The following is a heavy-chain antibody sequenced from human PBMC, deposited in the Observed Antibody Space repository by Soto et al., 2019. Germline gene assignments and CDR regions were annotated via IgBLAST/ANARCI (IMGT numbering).Heavy chain of an antibody. CDR3: ARDGSGWLGFFDF. J-gene: IGHJ4*02. D-gene: IGHD6-19*01. CDR2: IYNSGST. V-gene: IGHV4-61*01. Sequence: SETLSLTCTVSGGSVSSGSYYWSWIRQPPGKGLEWIGYIYNSGSTNSKSSLKSRVTISVDTSKNQFSLKLSSVTAADTAVYYCARDGSGWLGFFDFWGQGTLVTVSS. CDR1: GGSVSSGSYY.